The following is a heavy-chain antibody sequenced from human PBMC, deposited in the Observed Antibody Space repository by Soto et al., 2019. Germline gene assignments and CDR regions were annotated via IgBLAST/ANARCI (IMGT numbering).Heavy chain of an antibody. CDR1: GYTFTDYY. J-gene: IGHJ4*02. CDR2: INPKSGGT. Sequence: GASVKVSCKTSGYTFTDYYLHWVRQAPGQGLEWMGWINPKSGGTSYAQKFQGWVTMTRDTSISTAYMEVSRLSSDDTAVYYCAITVTTYFDYWGLGTLVTVSS. V-gene: IGHV1-2*04. D-gene: IGHD4-4*01. CDR3: AITVTTYFDY.